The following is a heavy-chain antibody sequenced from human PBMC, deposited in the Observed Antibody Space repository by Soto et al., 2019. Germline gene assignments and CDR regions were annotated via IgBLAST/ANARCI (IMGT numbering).Heavy chain of an antibody. CDR1: GFTFSSYW. V-gene: IGHV3-7*03. CDR3: AADNPFIAARPEYYYNCIDV. CDR2: IKQDGSEK. Sequence: GGSLRLSCAASGFTFSSYWMSWVRQAPGKGLEWVANIKQDGSEKYYVDSVKGRFTTSRDNAKNSLYLQMNSLRSEDTAVYYCAADNPFIAARPEYYYNCIDVWGQGTTVTVSS. J-gene: IGHJ6*02. D-gene: IGHD6-6*01.